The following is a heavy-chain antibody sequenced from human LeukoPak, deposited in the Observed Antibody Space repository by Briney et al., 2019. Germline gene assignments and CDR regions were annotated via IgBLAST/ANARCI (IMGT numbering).Heavy chain of an antibody. CDR3: ARRGISYSSSWYNWFDP. V-gene: IGHV1-69*06. J-gene: IGHJ5*02. CDR2: IIPIFGTA. Sequence: GAPVKVSCKASGGTFSSYAISWVRQAPGQGLEWMGGIIPIFGTANYAQKFQGRVTITADKSTSTAYMELSSLRSEDTAVYYCARRGISYSSSWYNWFDPWGQGTLVTVSS. CDR1: GGTFSSYA. D-gene: IGHD6-13*01.